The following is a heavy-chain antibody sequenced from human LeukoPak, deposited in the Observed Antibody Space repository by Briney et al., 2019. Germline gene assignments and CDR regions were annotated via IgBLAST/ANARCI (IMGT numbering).Heavy chain of an antibody. D-gene: IGHD2-2*01. V-gene: IGHV3-74*01. CDR3: ARGYCSSTSCYADFDY. CDR1: GFSFSTTW. Sequence: GGSLRVSCAASGFSFSTTWMHWVRQAPGKGLVWVSRINSDGSSTIYADSVKGRFTISRDNAKNSLYLQMNSLRAEDTAVYYCARGYCSSTSCYADFDYWGQGTLVTVSS. J-gene: IGHJ4*02. CDR2: INSDGSST.